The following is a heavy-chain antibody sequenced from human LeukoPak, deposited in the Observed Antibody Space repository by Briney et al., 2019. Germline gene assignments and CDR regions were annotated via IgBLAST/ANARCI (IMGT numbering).Heavy chain of an antibody. D-gene: IGHD5-24*01. CDR3: AKGLFSTELATIGAD. J-gene: IGHJ4*02. CDR2: ISGAGSST. V-gene: IGHV3-43*02. Sequence: GGSLRLSCEASGFTFDDFAVHWVRQPPGKGLEWVSLISGAGSSTYYPDSLRGRFTISRDNSKNAVYLQMHSLRTEDTAFYYCAKGLFSTELATIGADWGRGILVTVSS. CDR1: GFTFDDFA.